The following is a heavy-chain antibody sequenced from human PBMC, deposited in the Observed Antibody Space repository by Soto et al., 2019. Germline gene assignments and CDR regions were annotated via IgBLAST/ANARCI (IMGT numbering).Heavy chain of an antibody. CDR3: ARRWGEGRVDY. CDR2: IYHSGNT. D-gene: IGHD3-10*01. CDR1: GGSISSSNW. J-gene: IGHJ4*02. Sequence: QVQLQESGPGLVKPSGTLSLTCAVSGGSISSSNWWSWVRQPPGKGLEWIGEIYHSGNTNYNPSRKSRVTMAVDKSRNQFYLKLSSVTAADTAVYYCARRWGEGRVDYWGQGTLVTVSS. V-gene: IGHV4-4*02.